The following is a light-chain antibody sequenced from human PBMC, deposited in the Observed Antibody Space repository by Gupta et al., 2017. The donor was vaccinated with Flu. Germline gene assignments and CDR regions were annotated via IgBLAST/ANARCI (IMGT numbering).Light chain of an antibody. Sequence: TNSDVGGHIHVSWYQQHPGKVPKLIIFETSNRPSGVSNRFSGSKSGNTASLTISGLQTEDEAIYYCCSDTSSITLGFGGGTKLTVL. CDR2: ETS. CDR1: NSDVGGHIH. V-gene: IGLV2-14*03. CDR3: CSDTSSITLG. J-gene: IGLJ3*02.